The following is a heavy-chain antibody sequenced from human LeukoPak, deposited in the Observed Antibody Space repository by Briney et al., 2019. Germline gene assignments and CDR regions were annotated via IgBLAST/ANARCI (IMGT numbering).Heavy chain of an antibody. CDR3: ARGAGGFDY. CDR1: GYTFTSYG. D-gene: IGHD3-16*01. J-gene: IGHJ4*02. Sequence: ASVKVSCKASGYTFTSYGISWVRQAPGQGLEWMGGIIPIFGTANYAQKFQGRVTITTDESTSTAYMELSSLRSEDTAVYYCARGAGGFDYWGQGTLVTVSS. CDR2: IIPIFGTA. V-gene: IGHV1-69*05.